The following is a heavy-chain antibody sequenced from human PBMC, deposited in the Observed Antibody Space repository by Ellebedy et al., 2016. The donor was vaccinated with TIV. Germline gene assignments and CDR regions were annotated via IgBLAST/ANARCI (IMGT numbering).Heavy chain of an antibody. CDR1: GGSISNSDNY. V-gene: IGHV4-39*07. CDR2: IYYSWNA. J-gene: IGHJ5*02. CDR3: ARDPALPRGRFDT. Sequence: MPGGSLRLSCTVSGGSISNSDNYWNWIRQPQGKGLDWIGSIYYSWNASYNPSLKRRVTVSVDTSKNQFSLNLSSVTAADTAVYYCARDPALPRGRFDTWGQGTLVTVSS.